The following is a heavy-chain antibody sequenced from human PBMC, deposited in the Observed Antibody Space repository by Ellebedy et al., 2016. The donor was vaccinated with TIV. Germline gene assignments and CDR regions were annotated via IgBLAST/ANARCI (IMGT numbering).Heavy chain of an antibody. D-gene: IGHD3-3*01. CDR3: VGFGVFNL. J-gene: IGHJ5*02. CDR2: IKTDGSET. Sequence: GESLKISCAAWGFSFSNFWMSWVRQAPGKGLEWVAHIKTDGSETYYVDSVKGRFTISRENAKNALFLQMDCLRVDDSAVYYCVGFGVFNLWGQGAPVTVSS. V-gene: IGHV3-7*01. CDR1: GFSFSNFW.